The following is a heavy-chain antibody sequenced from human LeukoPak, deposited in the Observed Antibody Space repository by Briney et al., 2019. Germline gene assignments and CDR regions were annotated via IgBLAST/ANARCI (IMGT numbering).Heavy chain of an antibody. D-gene: IGHD6-19*01. CDR1: GHTFTDFTDYY. CDR2: INPNSGVT. V-gene: IGHV1-2*02. CDR3: VRVSTGWYFDF. J-gene: IGHJ4*02. Sequence: ASVKLSCKASGHTFTDFTDYYIHWVRQAPGQGLEWMGWINPNSGVTYYAQKFNGRVTMTRDTSISTAYMELSSLTSDDTVFYFCVRVSTGWYFDFWGQGTLVTVSS.